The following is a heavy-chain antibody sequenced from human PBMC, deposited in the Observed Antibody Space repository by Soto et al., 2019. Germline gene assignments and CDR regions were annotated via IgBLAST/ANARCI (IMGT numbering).Heavy chain of an antibody. J-gene: IGHJ5*02. V-gene: IGHV4-39*01. D-gene: IGHD2-8*01. CDR3: ARRHRSCTNGVCYPNWFDP. CDR2: IYYSGST. CDR1: GDSFSSSNYY. Sequence: PSETLSLTCSVSGDSFSSSNYYWGWIRQPPGKGLEWIGSIYYSGSTYYNPSLKSRVTISVDTSKKQVSLKLSSVTVADTAVYYCARRHRSCTNGVCYPNWFDPWGQGILVTVSS.